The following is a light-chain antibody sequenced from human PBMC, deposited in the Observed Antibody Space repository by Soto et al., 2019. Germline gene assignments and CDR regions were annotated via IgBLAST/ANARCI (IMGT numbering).Light chain of an antibody. CDR2: EGS. Sequence: QSALTQAASVSGSPGQSITISCTGTSSDVGSSNLVSWYQQHPGKAPKLMIYEGSKRPSGVSDRFSGSKTGNTASLTISGLQAEDEGDYYCCSYAGSSTWVFGGGTKLTVL. V-gene: IGLV2-23*01. J-gene: IGLJ3*02. CDR3: CSYAGSSTWV. CDR1: SSDVGSSNL.